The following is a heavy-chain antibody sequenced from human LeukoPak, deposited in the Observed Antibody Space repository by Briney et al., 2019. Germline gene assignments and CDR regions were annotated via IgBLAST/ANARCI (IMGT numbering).Heavy chain of an antibody. J-gene: IGHJ4*02. V-gene: IGHV4-30-4*01. Sequence: PSQTLSLTCTVSGGSISSGDYYWSWIRQPPGKGLEWIGYIYYSGSTYYNPSLKSRVTISVDTSKNQFSLKLSSVTAADTAVYYCARVGLAAADIYYFDYWGQGTLVTVSS. CDR3: ARVGLAAADIYYFDY. CDR2: IYYSGST. D-gene: IGHD6-13*01. CDR1: GGSISSGDYY.